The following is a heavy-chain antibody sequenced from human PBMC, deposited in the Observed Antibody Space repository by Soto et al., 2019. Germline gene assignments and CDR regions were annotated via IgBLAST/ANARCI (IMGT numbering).Heavy chain of an antibody. CDR3: ASGIIAGPGRDYFAY. J-gene: IGHJ4*02. Sequence: QVQLVESGGGVVQPGRSLRLSCAASGFTFSSYGMHWVRQAPGKGLEWVAVIRYDGTNKYYAESVKGRFTISRDNSKHTLYLQMGSLRLDDTAVYYCASGIIAGPGRDYFAYWGQGTLVIVSS. CDR1: GFTFSSYG. V-gene: IGHV3-33*01. D-gene: IGHD6-13*01. CDR2: IRYDGTNK.